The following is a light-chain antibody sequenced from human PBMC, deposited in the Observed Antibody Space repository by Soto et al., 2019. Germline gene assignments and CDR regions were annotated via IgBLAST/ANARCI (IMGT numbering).Light chain of an antibody. CDR3: SSYTNTITVL. V-gene: IGLV2-14*01. CDR1: SSDVGASKY. CDR2: EVS. Sequence: QSALTQPASVSGSPGQSITISCTGTSSDVGASKYVSWYQQHPGQAPRLMIYEVSNRPSGVSNRFSGSKSGNTASLTISGLQAEDEADYYCSSYTNTITVLFGGGTKVTVL. J-gene: IGLJ2*01.